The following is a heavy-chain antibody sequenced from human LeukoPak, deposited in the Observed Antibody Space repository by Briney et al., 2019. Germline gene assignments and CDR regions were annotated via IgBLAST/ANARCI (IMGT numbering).Heavy chain of an antibody. J-gene: IGHJ4*02. V-gene: IGHV1-2*02. CDR3: ARGRNIEMTSMSGGSDY. D-gene: IGHD5-24*01. Sequence: GASVKVSCKASGYTFTDYYMHWVRQAPGQGLEWMGWLNPNSGDTNYAQKFQGRVSMTRDTSISTAYMDLSDLRSDDTAGYYCARGRNIEMTSMSGGSDYWGQGTLVTVSS. CDR2: LNPNSGDT. CDR1: GYTFTDYY.